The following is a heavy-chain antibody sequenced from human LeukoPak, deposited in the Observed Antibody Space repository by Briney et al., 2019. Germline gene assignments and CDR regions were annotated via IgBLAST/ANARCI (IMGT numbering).Heavy chain of an antibody. D-gene: IGHD3-16*01. CDR1: GGSISSSSYY. CDR2: IYYSGST. Sequence: KPSETLSLTCTVSGGSISSSSYYWGWIRQPPGKGLEWIGSIYYSGSTYYNPSLKSRVTISVDTSKNQFSLKLSSVTAADTAVYYCARAWGYYYYYGMDVWGQGTTVTVSS. CDR3: ARAWGYYYYYGMDV. V-gene: IGHV4-39*01. J-gene: IGHJ6*02.